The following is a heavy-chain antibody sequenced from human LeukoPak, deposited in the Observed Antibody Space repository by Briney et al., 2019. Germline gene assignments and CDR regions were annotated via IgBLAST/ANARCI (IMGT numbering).Heavy chain of an antibody. Sequence: GGSLRLSCAASGFTFSNYAMNWVRQAPGKGLEWVSTMTGSGRNTYYADSVKGRFTISRDNSNNTLYLQMNSLRAEDTAVYFCATNYYDSSGYYPDFDHWGQGALVTVPS. D-gene: IGHD3-22*01. J-gene: IGHJ4*02. V-gene: IGHV3-23*01. CDR1: GFTFSNYA. CDR2: MTGSGRNT. CDR3: ATNYYDSSGYYPDFDH.